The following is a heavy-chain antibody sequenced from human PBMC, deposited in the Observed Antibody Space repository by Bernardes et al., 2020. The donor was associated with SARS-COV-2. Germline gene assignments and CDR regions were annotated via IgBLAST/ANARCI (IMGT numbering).Heavy chain of an antibody. J-gene: IGHJ6*02. CDR1: GFDFSNYA. Sequence: GVSLRLSCAASGFDFSNYAIHWVRQAPGKGLEWVAIISYDGRNEHYAVSVKGRFTISRDNSKNTLFLQMNSMRREDTAVYYCSRDPTGSDFLSGGLYNYYGLDVWGQGTTVTVSS. D-gene: IGHD3-3*01. CDR2: ISYDGRNE. V-gene: IGHV3-30*04. CDR3: SRDPTGSDFLSGGLYNYYGLDV.